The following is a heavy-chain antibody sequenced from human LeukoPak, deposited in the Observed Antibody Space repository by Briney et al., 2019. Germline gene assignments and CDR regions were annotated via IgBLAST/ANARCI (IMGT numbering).Heavy chain of an antibody. V-gene: IGHV4-59*01. CDR2: IYYSGST. CDR1: GGSISSYY. J-gene: IGHJ5*02. CDR3: ARVDGLLWFGEFPEGPQPIQFDP. Sequence: PSETLSLTCTVSGGSISSYYWSWIRQPPGKGLEWIGYIYYSGSTNYNPSLKSRVTISVDTSKNQFSLKLSSVTAADTAVYYCARVDGLLWFGEFPEGPQPIQFDPWGQGTLVTVSS. D-gene: IGHD3-10*01.